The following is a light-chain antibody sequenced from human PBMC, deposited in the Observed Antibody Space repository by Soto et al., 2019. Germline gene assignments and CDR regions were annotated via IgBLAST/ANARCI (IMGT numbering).Light chain of an antibody. Sequence: EVVMTQSPAALSVSPGERATLSCRASQSISSNLAWYQQKPGQAPRLLIDDASTRAAGIPARFNGGGSGTEFTLTISRLEPEDFAVYFCQQYGNWPPITFGQGTRLEIK. CDR2: DAS. CDR3: QQYGNWPPIT. CDR1: QSISSN. V-gene: IGKV3-15*01. J-gene: IGKJ5*01.